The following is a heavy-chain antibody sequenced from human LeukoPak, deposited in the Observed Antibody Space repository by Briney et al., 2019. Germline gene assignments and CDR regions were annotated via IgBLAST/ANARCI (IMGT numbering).Heavy chain of an antibody. Sequence: PSETLSLTCSVSGGSISSYYWSWIRQPPGKGLEWIGYIYYSGSTNYNPSLKSRVTISVDTSKNQFSLKLSSVTAADTAVYYCARSHSVWTSFDYWGQGTLVTVSS. CDR1: GGSISSYY. CDR2: IYYSGST. J-gene: IGHJ4*02. CDR3: ARSHSVWTSFDY. D-gene: IGHD3/OR15-3a*01. V-gene: IGHV4-59*01.